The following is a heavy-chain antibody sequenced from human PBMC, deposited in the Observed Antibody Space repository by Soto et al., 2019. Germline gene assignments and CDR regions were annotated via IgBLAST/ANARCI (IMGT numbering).Heavy chain of an antibody. CDR1: GGSISSSSYY. J-gene: IGHJ6*02. V-gene: IGHV4-39*07. CDR3: ARGSGRARITMVRGNTGYYYGMDV. D-gene: IGHD3-10*01. CDR2: IYYSGST. Sequence: PSETLSLTCTVSGGSISSSSYYWGWIRQPPGKGLEWIGSIYYSGSTYYNPSLKSRVTISVDTSKNHFSLKLSSVTAADTAVYYCARGSGRARITMVRGNTGYYYGMDVWGQGTTVTVSS.